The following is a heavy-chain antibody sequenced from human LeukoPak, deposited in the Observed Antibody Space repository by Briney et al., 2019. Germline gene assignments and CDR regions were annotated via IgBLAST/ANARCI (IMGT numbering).Heavy chain of an antibody. J-gene: IGHJ4*02. CDR2: IDWDDDK. CDR1: GFSLTTSGMC. Sequence: ESGPTLVNPTQTPTVTCTFSGFSLTTSGMCVSWIRQPPGKALEWLALIDWDDDKSYSTSLKTRLTISRDTSRNQVVLTMTNMDPVDTATYYCARGSSHGFDYWGQGTLVTVSS. V-gene: IGHV2-70*12. CDR3: ARGSSHGFDY.